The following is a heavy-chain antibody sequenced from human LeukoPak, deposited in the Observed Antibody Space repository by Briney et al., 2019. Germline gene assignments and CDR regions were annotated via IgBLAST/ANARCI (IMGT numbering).Heavy chain of an antibody. V-gene: IGHV4-4*07. CDR1: GGSISSYY. D-gene: IGHD3-16*01. CDR3: ARERDYALDY. J-gene: IGHJ4*02. CDR2: IYTSGIT. Sequence: SETLSLTCTVSGGSISSYYWSWIRQPAGRGLEWIGRIYTSGITNYNPSLKSRLTMSVDTSKNQFSLKLSSVTAADTAVYYCARERDYALDYWGQGTLVTVSS.